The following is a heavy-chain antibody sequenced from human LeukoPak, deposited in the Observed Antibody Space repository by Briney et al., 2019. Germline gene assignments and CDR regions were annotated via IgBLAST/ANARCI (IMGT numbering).Heavy chain of an antibody. J-gene: IGHJ3*02. V-gene: IGHV1-2*02. D-gene: IGHD2-21*01. CDR2: INPKTGST. Sequence: ASVKVSCKAAGYTFTDYYIHWVRQAPGQGLEWMGWINPKTGSTNYPQKFQGRVTMTRDTSISTVNMELSRLRSDDTAVYFCARDVDDAFDIWGQGTVVTVSS. CDR3: ARDVDDAFDI. CDR1: GYTFTDYY.